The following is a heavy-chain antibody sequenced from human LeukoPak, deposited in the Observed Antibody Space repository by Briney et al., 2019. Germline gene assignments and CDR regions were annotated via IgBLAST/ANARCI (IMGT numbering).Heavy chain of an antibody. CDR2: VQHTGFG. D-gene: IGHD1-1*01. V-gene: IGHV4-39*07. J-gene: IGHJ2*01. CDR3: VRGVSNDWYFDL. Sequence: PSESLSLTCSVSHGSIVTPNYFCGWIRQPPGKGLEFVASVQHTGFGYKSPSIRSRVAVSTDTSKNQFSLRLESVTAADTAVYYCVRGVSNDWYFDLWGSGTLVSISS. CDR1: HGSIVTPNYF.